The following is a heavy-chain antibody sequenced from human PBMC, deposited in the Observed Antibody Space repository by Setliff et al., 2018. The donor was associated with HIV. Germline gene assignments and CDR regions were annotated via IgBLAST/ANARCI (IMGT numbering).Heavy chain of an antibody. D-gene: IGHD6-13*01. CDR3: ASSWSRIRYYGMDV. J-gene: IGHJ6*02. CDR2: MNPKRGNT. Sequence: GASVKVSCKASGYIFSSYDINWVRQATGQGLEWMGWMNPKRGNTGYAQKFQGRVTMTRDTSISTAYMELSSLRSDDTAVYYCASSWSRIRYYGMDVWGQGTTVTVSS. V-gene: IGHV1-8*01. CDR1: GYIFSSYD.